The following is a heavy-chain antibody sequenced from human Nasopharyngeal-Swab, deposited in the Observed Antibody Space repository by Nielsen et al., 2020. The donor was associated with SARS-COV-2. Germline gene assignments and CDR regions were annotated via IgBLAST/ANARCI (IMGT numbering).Heavy chain of an antibody. CDR3: ARDDYGDYGYFGH. CDR1: GYTFTTYY. CDR2: INPTDGST. V-gene: IGHV1-46*01. Sequence: ASVKVSCKASGYTFTTYYIHWVRQAPGQGLEWMGIINPTDGSTNYAQKFQGRVTMTSDTSINTAYMELRRLRSDDTAVYYCARDDYGDYGYFGHWGQGTLVTVSS. J-gene: IGHJ4*02. D-gene: IGHD4-17*01.